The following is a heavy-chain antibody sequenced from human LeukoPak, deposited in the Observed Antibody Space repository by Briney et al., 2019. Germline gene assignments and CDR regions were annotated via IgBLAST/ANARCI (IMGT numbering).Heavy chain of an antibody. Sequence: GGSLRLSCAASGFTFSSYAMRWVRQAPGKGLEWVTLISYDGSKKYYADSVKGRFTIPRDNSKNTLYLVINSLRAEDTAVYYCARDLYDFGDYGFTTDYWGQGTLVTVSS. J-gene: IGHJ4*02. CDR3: ARDLYDFGDYGFTTDY. V-gene: IGHV3-30-3*01. D-gene: IGHD4-17*01. CDR1: GFTFSSYA. CDR2: ISYDGSKK.